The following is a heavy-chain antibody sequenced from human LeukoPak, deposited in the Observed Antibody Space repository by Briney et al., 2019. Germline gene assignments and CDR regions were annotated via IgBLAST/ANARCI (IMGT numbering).Heavy chain of an antibody. CDR3: ARVAGVSYNYFDS. V-gene: IGHV1-18*01. CDR2: NTPYNGDT. D-gene: IGHD1-26*01. CDR1: GYIFTNYA. Sequence: ASVKVSCKASGYIFTNYAISWVRQAPGQGLEWMGWNTPYNGDTNYAQNLQDRVTMTTDTSTSTAYMELRSLRSDDTAVYFCARVAGVSYNYFDSWGQGTLVTVSS. J-gene: IGHJ4*02.